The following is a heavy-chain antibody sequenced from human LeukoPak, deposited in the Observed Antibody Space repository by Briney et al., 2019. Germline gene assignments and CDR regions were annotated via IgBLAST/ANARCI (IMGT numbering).Heavy chain of an antibody. V-gene: IGHV4-39*07. Sequence: PSETLSLTCTVSGGSISSSSYYWGWIRQPPGKGLEWIGSIYYSGSTNYNPSLKSRVTISVDTSKNQFSLKLSSVTAADTAVYYCTTNGWYCLDHWGQGALVTVSS. CDR1: GGSISSSSYY. J-gene: IGHJ1*01. CDR3: TTNGWYCLDH. D-gene: IGHD6-19*01. CDR2: IYYSGST.